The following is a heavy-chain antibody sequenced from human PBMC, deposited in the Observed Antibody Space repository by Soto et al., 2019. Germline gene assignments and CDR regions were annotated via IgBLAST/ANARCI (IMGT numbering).Heavy chain of an antibody. CDR2: IDGSGGTT. V-gene: IGHV3-23*01. CDR1: GFPFSSTD. Sequence: GGSLRLSCAASGFPFSSTDMTWVRQAPGKGLEWVSTIDGSGGTTYYADSVKGRFTISRDNSINTVFLQMNSLRADDTAVYYCAKLTAAWGQGTLGTVS. CDR3: AKLTAA. D-gene: IGHD6-13*01. J-gene: IGHJ4*02.